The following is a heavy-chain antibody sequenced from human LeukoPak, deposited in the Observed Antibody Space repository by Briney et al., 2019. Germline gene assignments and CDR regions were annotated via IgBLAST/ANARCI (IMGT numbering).Heavy chain of an antibody. D-gene: IGHD3-22*01. CDR1: GYTFTSYY. CDR2: INPSGGST. V-gene: IGHV1-46*01. CDR3: ARDLYYDSSGYIFDY. Sequence: ASVKVSCKAFGYTFTSYYMHWVRQAPGQGLEWMGIINPSGGSTSYAQKFQGRVTMTRDTSTSTVYMELSSLRSEDTAVYYCARDLYYDSSGYIFDYWGQGTLVTVSS. J-gene: IGHJ4*02.